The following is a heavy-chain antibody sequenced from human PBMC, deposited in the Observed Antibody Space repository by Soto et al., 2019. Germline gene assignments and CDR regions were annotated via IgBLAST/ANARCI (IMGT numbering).Heavy chain of an antibody. CDR1: GFTVRSNY. Sequence: EVQVVESGGGLVQPGGSLRLSCAVSGFTVRSNYMSWVRQAPGKWLEGVSLIYGNSDTYVADSVMSRFTVSRHDAGKTVDLHLNGLRPDDTAMYYCARVRQDCDKWGQGRLGTGSS. V-gene: IGHV3-53*04. D-gene: IGHD1-1*01. CDR2: IYGNSDT. CDR3: ARVRQDCDK. J-gene: IGHJ4*02.